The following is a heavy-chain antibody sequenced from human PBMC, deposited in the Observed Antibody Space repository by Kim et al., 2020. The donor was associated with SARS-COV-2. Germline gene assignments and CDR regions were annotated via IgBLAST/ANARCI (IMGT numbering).Heavy chain of an antibody. CDR2: ISAYNGNT. CDR1: GYTFTSYG. D-gene: IGHD5-18*01. J-gene: IGHJ6*02. V-gene: IGHV1-18*01. CDR3: AREQTGGYSYGYDYYYGMDV. Sequence: ASMKVSCKASGYTFTSYGISWVRQAPGQGLEWMGWISAYNGNTNYAQKLQGRVTMTTDTSTSTAYMELRSLRSDDTAVYYCAREQTGGYSYGYDYYYGMDVWGQGTTVTVSS.